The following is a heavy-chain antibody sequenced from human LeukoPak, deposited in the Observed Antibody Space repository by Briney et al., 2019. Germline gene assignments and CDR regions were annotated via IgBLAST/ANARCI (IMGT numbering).Heavy chain of an antibody. CDR1: GFTFSSYS. CDR3: ARDLGWGREPGRSFDY. V-gene: IGHV3-21*01. CDR2: ISSTSSYI. D-gene: IGHD3-16*01. Sequence: PGGSLRLSCAASGFTFSSYSMNWVRQAPGKGLEWVSSISSTSSYIYYADSLKGRFTISRDNVKNSLYLQMNSLRAEDTAVYYCARDLGWGREPGRSFDYWGQGTPVTVSS. J-gene: IGHJ4*02.